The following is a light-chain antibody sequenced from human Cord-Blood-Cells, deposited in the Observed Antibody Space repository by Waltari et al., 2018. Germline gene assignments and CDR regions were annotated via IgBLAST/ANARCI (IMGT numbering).Light chain of an antibody. Sequence: QSALTQPASVSGSPGQSITISCTGTSSDVGGYNYVSWYQQHPGNAPKLMIYDVSKRPSGVSIRFSGSKSGNTASLTISGLQAEDEADYYCSSYTSSSTLVFGGGTKLTVL. CDR2: DVS. V-gene: IGLV2-14*01. CDR3: SSYTSSSTLV. CDR1: SSDVGGYNY. J-gene: IGLJ2*01.